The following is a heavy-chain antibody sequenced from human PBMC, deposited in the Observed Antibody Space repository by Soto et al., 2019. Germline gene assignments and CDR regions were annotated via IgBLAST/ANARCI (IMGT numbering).Heavy chain of an antibody. CDR1: GGSISSGGYY. V-gene: IGHV4-31*03. CDR2: IYYSGST. J-gene: IGHJ6*02. CDR3: ARVGRFWSGYYNYYYGMDV. D-gene: IGHD3-3*01. Sequence: SETLSLTCTVSGGSISSGGYYWSWIRQHPGKGLEWIGYIYYSGSTYYNPSLKSRVTISVDTSKNQFSLKLSSVTAADTAVYYCARVGRFWSGYYNYYYGMDVWGQGTTVTVSS.